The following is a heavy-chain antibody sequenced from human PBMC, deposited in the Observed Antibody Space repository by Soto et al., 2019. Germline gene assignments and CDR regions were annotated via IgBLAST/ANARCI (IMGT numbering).Heavy chain of an antibody. CDR1: GFTFSSYA. CDR3: ARDQTFYDILTGYYNVALGTDY. V-gene: IGHV3-30-3*01. CDR2: ISYDGSNK. D-gene: IGHD3-9*01. J-gene: IGHJ4*02. Sequence: QVQLVESGGGVVQPGRSLRLSCAASGFTFSSYAMHWVRQAPGKGLEWVAVISYDGSNKYYADSVKGRFTIYRDNSKNTLYLQMNSLRAEDTAVYYCARDQTFYDILTGYYNVALGTDYWGQGTMVTVSS.